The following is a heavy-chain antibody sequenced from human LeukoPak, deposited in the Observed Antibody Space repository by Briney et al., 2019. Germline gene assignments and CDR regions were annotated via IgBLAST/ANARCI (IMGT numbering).Heavy chain of an antibody. CDR1: GFAFSSYA. V-gene: IGHV3-23*01. J-gene: IGHJ4*02. CDR2: ISGSGAST. D-gene: IGHD1-26*01. CDR3: AKDVGKWESLHFFDY. Sequence: GGSLRLSCAASGFAFSSYAVNWVRQAPGKGLEWISGISGSGASTYYADSVKGRFTISRDDSRNTLYLQMNSLRGDDTAVYYCAKDVGKWESLHFFDYWGQGTLVTVSS.